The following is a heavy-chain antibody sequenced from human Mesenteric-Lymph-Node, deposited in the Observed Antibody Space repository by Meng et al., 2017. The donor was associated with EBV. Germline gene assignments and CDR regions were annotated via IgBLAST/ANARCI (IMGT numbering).Heavy chain of an antibody. J-gene: IGHJ4*02. CDR1: GFPLRSYG. CDR2: ISYDGSNK. D-gene: IGHD4-17*01. Sequence: VQAVGLGGGVVWPWVSLSFSCDASGFPLRSYGMHWVRPAPGQGLEWVALISYDGSNKYYADSVKGRFTISRDNSKNTLYLQMNSLRVEDTAVYYCAKGHYGDPDYWGQGTLVTVSS. V-gene: IGHV3-30*18. CDR3: AKGHYGDPDY.